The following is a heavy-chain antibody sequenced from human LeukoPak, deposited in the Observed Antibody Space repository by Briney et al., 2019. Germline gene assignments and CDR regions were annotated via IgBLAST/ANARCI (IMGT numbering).Heavy chain of an antibody. J-gene: IGHJ4*02. CDR1: GFTFSSYA. V-gene: IGHV3-30-3*01. CDR2: ISYDGSNN. Sequence: GGSLRLSCAASGFTFSSYAMHWVRQAPGKGLEWVAVISYDGSNNYYADSVKGRFTISRDNSKNTLYLQMNSLRAEDTAVYYCARDTGIAVAGALDYWGQGTLVTVSS. D-gene: IGHD6-19*01. CDR3: ARDTGIAVAGALDY.